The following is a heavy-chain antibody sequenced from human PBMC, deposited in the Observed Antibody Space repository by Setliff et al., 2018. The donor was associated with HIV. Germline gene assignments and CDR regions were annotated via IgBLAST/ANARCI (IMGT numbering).Heavy chain of an antibody. Sequence: SETLSLTCAVYDGSLSGYYWNWIRQPPGKGLEWIGEINDSGGANYNPSLKSRVTISLDTSKNQFSLRLSSVTAADTAVYYCARAQLPPTYIDVWGKGTTVTVSS. CDR2: INDSGGA. D-gene: IGHD2-2*01. J-gene: IGHJ6*03. CDR1: DGSLSGYY. CDR3: ARAQLPPTYIDV. V-gene: IGHV4-34*01.